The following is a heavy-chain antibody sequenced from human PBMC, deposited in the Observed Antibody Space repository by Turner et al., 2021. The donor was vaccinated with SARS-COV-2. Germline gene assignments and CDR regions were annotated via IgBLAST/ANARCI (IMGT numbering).Heavy chain of an antibody. D-gene: IGHD6-6*01. J-gene: IGHJ6*02. Sequence: QEQLVQSGAEVKKPGASVRVSCKTSGYTFTTYYIHWVRQAPGQSLEWVGWVNPNSGATNFAQKFQGRLTMTLDTSIDTTYLNLRGLRPDDTAVYFCARERTIAARPRSDGYYGMDVWGQGTTVTVSS. CDR2: VNPNSGAT. CDR3: ARERTIAARPRSDGYYGMDV. CDR1: GYTFTTYY. V-gene: IGHV1-2*02.